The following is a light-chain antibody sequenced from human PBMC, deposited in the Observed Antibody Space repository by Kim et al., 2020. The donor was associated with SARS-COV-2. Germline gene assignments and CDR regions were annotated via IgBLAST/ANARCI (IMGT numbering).Light chain of an antibody. CDR1: HFVRNNY. Sequence: EIALTQSPGTLSLSPGERATLSCRASHFVRNNYLAWYQQKPGQAPSLLIYGASNRATGFPDRFSGSGSGTDFTLTINRVEPEDFAVYYCKHYGTSPYSFGQGTKLEI. CDR3: KHYGTSPYS. CDR2: GAS. V-gene: IGKV3-20*01. J-gene: IGKJ2*03.